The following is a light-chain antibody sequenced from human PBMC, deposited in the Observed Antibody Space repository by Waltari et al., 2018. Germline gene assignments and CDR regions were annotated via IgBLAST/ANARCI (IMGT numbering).Light chain of an antibody. V-gene: IGKV2-30*01. CDR1: QSLVYTDGISY. CDR2: KVS. CDR3: MQATHWPVT. J-gene: IGKJ5*01. Sequence: DVGLTQSPLSLPVTLGQPASISCRASQSLVYTDGISYLNWFHQRPGQAPRRTTYKVSIRDSGAPDRFSGSGSGTDFTLMISSVEADDVGVYFCMQATHWPVTFGQGTRLE.